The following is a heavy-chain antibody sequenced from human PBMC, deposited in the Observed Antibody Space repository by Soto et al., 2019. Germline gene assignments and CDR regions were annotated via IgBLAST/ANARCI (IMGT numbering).Heavy chain of an antibody. CDR2: IYYSGST. Sequence: SETLSLTCTVSGGSISSGDYYWSWIRQPPGKGLEWIGYIYYSGSTYYNPSLKSRVTISVDTSKNQFSLKLSSVTAADTAVYYCARDHSYGYEYCLDCYYYGMDVWGQGTTVTVSS. V-gene: IGHV4-30-4*01. D-gene: IGHD5-18*01. J-gene: IGHJ6*02. CDR3: ARDHSYGYEYCLDCYYYGMDV. CDR1: GGSISSGDYY.